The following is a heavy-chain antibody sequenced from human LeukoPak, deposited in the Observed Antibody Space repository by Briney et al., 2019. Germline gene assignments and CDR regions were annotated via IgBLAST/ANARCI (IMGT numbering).Heavy chain of an antibody. CDR3: ARDQGSYYYDSSGYFVGDY. CDR2: IKQDGSEK. D-gene: IGHD3-22*01. CDR1: GFTFNSYW. Sequence: PGASLRLSCAASGFTFNSYWMSWVRQAPGKGLEWVANIKQDGSEKYYVDSVKGRFTISRDNAKNSLYLQMNSLRAEDTAVYYCARDQGSYYYDSSGYFVGDYWGQGTLVTVSS. J-gene: IGHJ4*02. V-gene: IGHV3-7*01.